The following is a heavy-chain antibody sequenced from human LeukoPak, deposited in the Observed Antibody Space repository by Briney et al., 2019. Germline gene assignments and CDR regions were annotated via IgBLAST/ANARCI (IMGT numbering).Heavy chain of an antibody. CDR3: ARLEQWREYYYMDV. D-gene: IGHD6-19*01. V-gene: IGHV1-2*02. J-gene: IGHJ6*03. CDR1: GYTFTCYY. CDR2: INPNSGGT. Sequence: ASVKVSCKAAGYTFTCYYMHWVRQAPGQGLEWMGWINPNSGGTNYAQKLQGRVTMTTDTYTSTAYMELKSLRSDATAVYFCARLEQWREYYYMDVWGQGTTVTVSS.